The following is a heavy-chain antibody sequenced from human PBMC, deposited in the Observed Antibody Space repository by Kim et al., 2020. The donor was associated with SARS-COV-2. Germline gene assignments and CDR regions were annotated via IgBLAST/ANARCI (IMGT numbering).Heavy chain of an antibody. V-gene: IGHV4-34*01. J-gene: IGHJ4*02. CDR2: INHSGST. Sequence: SETLSLTCAVYGGSFSGYYWSWIRQPPGKGLEWIGEINHSGSTNYNPSLKSRVTISVDTSKNQFSLKLSSVTAADTAVYYCARGRRQDYWGQGTLVTVSS. CDR3: ARGRRQDY. CDR1: GGSFSGYY.